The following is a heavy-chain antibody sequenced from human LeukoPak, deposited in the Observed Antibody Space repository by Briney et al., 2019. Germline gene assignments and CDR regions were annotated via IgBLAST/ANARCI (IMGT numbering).Heavy chain of an antibody. CDR2: IIPIFGTA. CDR1: GGTFSSYA. CDR3: ATEGGLPSQLWID. V-gene: IGHV1-69*13. Sequence: SETVSCKASGGTFSSYAISWVRQAPGQGLEWMGGIIPIFGTANYAQKFQGRVTITADESTSTAYMELSSLRSEDTAVYYCATEGGLPSQLWIDWGQGTLVTVSS. D-gene: IGHD5-18*01. J-gene: IGHJ4*02.